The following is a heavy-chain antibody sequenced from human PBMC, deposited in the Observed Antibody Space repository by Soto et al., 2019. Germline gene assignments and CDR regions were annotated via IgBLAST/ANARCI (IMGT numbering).Heavy chain of an antibody. CDR1: GFTFSSYA. Sequence: GESLKISCAASGFTFSSYAMSWVRQAPGKGLEWVSAISGSGGSTYYADSVKGRFTISRDNSKNTLYLQMNSLRAEDTAVYYCAKGGYSGYDPTVDYWGQGTLVTVSS. D-gene: IGHD5-12*01. CDR3: AKGGYSGYDPTVDY. V-gene: IGHV3-23*01. CDR2: ISGSGGST. J-gene: IGHJ4*02.